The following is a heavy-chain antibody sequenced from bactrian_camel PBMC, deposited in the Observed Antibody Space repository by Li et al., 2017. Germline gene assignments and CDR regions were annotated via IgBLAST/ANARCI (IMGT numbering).Heavy chain of an antibody. CDR1: GYTFNTYS. CDR3: ATALGYIDPWFPRANYNY. J-gene: IGHJ4*01. V-gene: IGHV3S1*01. D-gene: IGHD5*01. CDR2: IDTGDGST. Sequence: HVQLVESGGGSALAGGSVRLSCTASGYTFNTYSWFRQAPGKEREGVAAIDTGDGSTYYLNSVEGRFTISHDNAKNTLYLQMNNLKPEDTAMYYCATALGYIDPWFPRANYNYWGQGTQVTVS.